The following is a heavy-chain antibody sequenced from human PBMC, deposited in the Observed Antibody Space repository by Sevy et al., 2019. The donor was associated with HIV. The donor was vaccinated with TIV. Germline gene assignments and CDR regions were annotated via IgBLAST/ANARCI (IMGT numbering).Heavy chain of an antibody. Sequence: GGSLRLSCAASGFTFDNYAMTWVRQAPGRGLEWISTISDRSDTTYYADSVRGRFALSTDISNNMIYLQMDSLRVEDTAIYYCARHTEEPYDFQIWGPGTLVTVSS. J-gene: IGHJ4*02. D-gene: IGHD3-16*01. CDR3: ARHTEEPYDFQI. V-gene: IGHV3-23*01. CDR2: ISDRSDTT. CDR1: GFTFDNYA.